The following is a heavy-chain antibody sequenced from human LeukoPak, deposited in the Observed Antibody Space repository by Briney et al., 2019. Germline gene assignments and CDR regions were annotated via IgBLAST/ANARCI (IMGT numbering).Heavy chain of an antibody. CDR2: ISGSGGST. V-gene: IGHV3-23*01. J-gene: IGHJ4*02. D-gene: IGHD6-13*01. Sequence: GGSLRLSRAASGFTFSSYAMSWVREAPGTGLEGVSAISGSGGSTYYADSVKGRFTISRDNSKNTLYLQMNSQRAEDAAVYYCAKDIAAAGQWGQGTLVTAAS. CDR1: GFTFSSYA. CDR3: AKDIAAAGQ.